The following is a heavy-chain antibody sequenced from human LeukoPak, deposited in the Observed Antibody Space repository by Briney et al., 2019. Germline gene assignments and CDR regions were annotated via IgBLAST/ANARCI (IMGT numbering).Heavy chain of an antibody. CDR3: ARDSWFGELLFDY. J-gene: IGHJ4*02. Sequence: SETLSLTCAVYGGSFSGYYWSWIRQPPGKELEWIGEINHSGSTNYNPSLKSRVTISVDTSKNQFSLKLSSVTAADTAVYYCARDSWFGELLFDYWGQGTLVTVSS. V-gene: IGHV4-34*01. D-gene: IGHD3-10*01. CDR2: INHSGST. CDR1: GGSFSGYY.